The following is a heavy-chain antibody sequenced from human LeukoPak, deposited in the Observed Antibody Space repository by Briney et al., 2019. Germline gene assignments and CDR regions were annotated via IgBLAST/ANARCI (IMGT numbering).Heavy chain of an antibody. V-gene: IGHV3-72*01. CDR2: SRNKASSYTS. J-gene: IGHJ4*02. CDR3: ATPLLWFGELSTDY. D-gene: IGHD3-10*01. Sequence: PGGSLRLSCAASGFTFSDHYMDWVLQAPGKGLEWVGRSRNKASSYTSEYAASVKGRFTISRDNSKNTLYLQMDSLRAEDTAVYYCATPLLWFGELSTDYWGQGTLVTVSS. CDR1: GFTFSDHY.